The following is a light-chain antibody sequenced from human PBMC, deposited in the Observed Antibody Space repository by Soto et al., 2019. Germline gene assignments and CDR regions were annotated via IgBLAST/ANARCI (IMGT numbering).Light chain of an antibody. CDR1: QSVSNNY. CDR2: GAS. J-gene: IGKJ1*01. V-gene: IGKV3-20*01. CDR3: QQYAASPRT. Sequence: VLTQSPGTLSLSPRERATLSCRASQSVSNNYLAWYQHKPGQAPRLLIYGASNRAPGLPDRFSGSGSGPDSTPTISRLEPEDFAVYYCQQYAASPRTFGQGTLVEVK.